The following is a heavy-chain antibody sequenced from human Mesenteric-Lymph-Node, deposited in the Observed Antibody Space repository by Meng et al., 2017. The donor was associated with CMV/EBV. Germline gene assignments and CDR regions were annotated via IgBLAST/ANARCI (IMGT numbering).Heavy chain of an antibody. D-gene: IGHD4-11*01. J-gene: IGHJ4*02. CDR2: ISGGGSTI. CDR1: GFSFSDYY. CDR3: ARHTVTTEGLWSY. Sequence: GGSLRLSCAASGFSFSDYYMSWIRQAPGKGLEWLSYISGGGSTIYYADAVKGRFTISRDNAKNSLYLQLNSLRAEDTAVYYCARHTVTTEGLWSYWGQGTLVTVSS. V-gene: IGHV3-11*04.